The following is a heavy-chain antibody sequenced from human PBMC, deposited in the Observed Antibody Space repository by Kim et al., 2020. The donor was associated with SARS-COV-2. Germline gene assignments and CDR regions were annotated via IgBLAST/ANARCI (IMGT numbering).Heavy chain of an antibody. CDR3: ATAPIFGVVMTPFYWIDY. D-gene: IGHD3-3*01. Sequence: KGRFTISRDNSKNTLYLQMNSLRAEDTAVYYCATAPIFGVVMTPFYWIDYWGQGTLVTVSS. J-gene: IGHJ4*02. V-gene: IGHV3-30*03.